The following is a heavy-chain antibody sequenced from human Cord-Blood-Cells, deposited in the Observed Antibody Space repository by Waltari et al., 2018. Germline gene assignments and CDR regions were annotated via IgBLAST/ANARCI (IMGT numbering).Heavy chain of an antibody. D-gene: IGHD1-7*01. V-gene: IGHV1-8*01. CDR2: VNPNSCNT. CDR1: GYTFTSYA. CDR3: ARAATGTTPDV. J-gene: IGHJ6*02. Sequence: QVQLVQSGAEVKKPGASVTDSCQASGYTFTSYAINWVRKANGQGLEWMGWVNPNSCNTGYAQKFQGRVTMTRNTSISTAYMELSSLRSEDTAVYYCARAATGTTPDVWGQGTTVTVSS.